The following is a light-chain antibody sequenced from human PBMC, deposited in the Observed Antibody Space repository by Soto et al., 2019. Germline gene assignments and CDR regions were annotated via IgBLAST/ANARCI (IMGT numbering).Light chain of an antibody. CDR3: QQYNNWPYT. Sequence: EIVMTQSAATLTVYPGERAALSCRASQSVSSNFAWYQQKPGQAPRLLIYGASSRATGTPARLSGSGSGTEFTLTISSLQSEDFAVYYCQQYNNWPYTFGLGTQVEMK. CDR1: QSVSSN. CDR2: GAS. J-gene: IGKJ2*01. V-gene: IGKV3-15*01.